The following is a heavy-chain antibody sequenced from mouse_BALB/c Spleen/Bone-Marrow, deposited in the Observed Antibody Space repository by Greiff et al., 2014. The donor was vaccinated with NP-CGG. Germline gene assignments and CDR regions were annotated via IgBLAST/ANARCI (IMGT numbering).Heavy chain of an antibody. CDR2: FDPFNGGT. CDR1: GYLFTSYY. CDR3: ARSYDGYPYAMNY. V-gene: IGHV1S135*01. Sequence: EVQLQQSGPELMKPGASVKVSCKASGYLFTSYYMHWVKQSHGESLEWIGYFDPFNGGTSYNQKFKGKATLTVDKSSSTAYKHLSSLTSEDSAVYFCARSYDGYPYAMNYWGQGTSVTVSS. J-gene: IGHJ4*01. D-gene: IGHD2-3*01.